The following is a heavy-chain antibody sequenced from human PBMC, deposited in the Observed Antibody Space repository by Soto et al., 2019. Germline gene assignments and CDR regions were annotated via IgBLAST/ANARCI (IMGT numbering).Heavy chain of an antibody. CDR1: GFTFGDYA. D-gene: IGHD6-19*01. V-gene: IGHV3-49*03. CDR3: TRSIAVAGVRLDY. J-gene: IGHJ4*02. CDR2: IRSKAYGGTT. Sequence: SLRLSCTASGFTFGDYAMSWFRQAPGKGLEWVGFIRSKAYGGTTEYAASVKGRFTISRDDSKSIAYLQMNSLKTEDTAVYYCTRSIAVAGVRLDYWGQGTLVTVSS.